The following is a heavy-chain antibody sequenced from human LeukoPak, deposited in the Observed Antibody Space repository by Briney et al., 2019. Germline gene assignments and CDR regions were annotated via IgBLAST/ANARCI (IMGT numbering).Heavy chain of an antibody. CDR3: AKAHCSSTSCSRADN. CDR1: GFTFTRNA. V-gene: IGHV3-23*01. Sequence: GGSLRLSCAASGFTFTRNAMAWVRQAPGKGLEWVSAIDGSGGTTFYADSAKGRVTISRVQSTNTVYLQMNSLRADDTAVYYCAKAHCSSTSCSRADNWGQGTLVTVSS. CDR2: IDGSGGTT. J-gene: IGHJ4*02. D-gene: IGHD2-2*01.